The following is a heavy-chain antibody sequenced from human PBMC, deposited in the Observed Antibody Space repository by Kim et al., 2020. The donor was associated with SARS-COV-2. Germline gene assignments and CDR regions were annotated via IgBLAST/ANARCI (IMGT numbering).Heavy chain of an antibody. D-gene: IGHD6-13*01. CDR3: ARGRAGYSSSWDSRYYYYGMDV. Sequence: SETLSLTCAVYGGSFSGYYWSWIRQPPGKGLEWIGEINHSGSTNYNPSLKSRVTISVDTSKNQFSLKLSSVTAADTAVYYCARGRAGYSSSWDSRYYYYGMDVWGQGTTVTVSS. CDR1: GGSFSGYY. V-gene: IGHV4-34*01. J-gene: IGHJ6*02. CDR2: INHSGST.